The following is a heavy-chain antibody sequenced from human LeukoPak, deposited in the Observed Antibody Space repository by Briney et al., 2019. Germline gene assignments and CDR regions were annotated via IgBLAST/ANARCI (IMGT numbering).Heavy chain of an antibody. Sequence: PRASVKVSCKASGGTFSSYTISWGRQAPGQGLEWMGGIIPIFGTANYAQKFQGRVTITTDESTSTAYMELSSLRSEDTAVYYCARLNPWFDPWGQGTLVTVSS. J-gene: IGHJ5*02. CDR3: ARLNPWFDP. CDR2: IIPIFGTA. CDR1: GGTFSSYT. V-gene: IGHV1-69*05.